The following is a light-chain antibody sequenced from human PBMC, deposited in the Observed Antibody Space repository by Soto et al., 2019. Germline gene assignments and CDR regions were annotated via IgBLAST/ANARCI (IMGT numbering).Light chain of an antibody. Sequence: DIVMTQFPLSLPVTPGEPASISCRSSQSLLHSNGNNCVDWYLQRPGQSPQLLIYLGSNRASGVPDRFSGSGSGTDFTLKISRVEAEDVGVYYGMQDLQTPRTFGQGTKLEIK. J-gene: IGKJ2*01. CDR1: QSLLHSNGNNC. V-gene: IGKV2-28*01. CDR3: MQDLQTPRT. CDR2: LGS.